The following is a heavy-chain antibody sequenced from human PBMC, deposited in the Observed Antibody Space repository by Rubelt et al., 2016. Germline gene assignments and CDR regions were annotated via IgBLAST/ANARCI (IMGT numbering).Heavy chain of an antibody. Sequence: QVQLQQWGAGLLKPSETLSLTCAVYGGSFSGYYWSWIRQPPGKGLEWIGEINHSGSTNYNQPSRGGVAVSVETSKNQFSRRLGSVTAAETAVYYCARQQGGYSSSWSDYWGQGTLVTVSS. V-gene: IGHV4-34*01. CDR1: GGSFSGYY. CDR3: ARQQGGYSSSWSDY. J-gene: IGHJ4*02. CDR2: INHSGST. D-gene: IGHD6-6*01.